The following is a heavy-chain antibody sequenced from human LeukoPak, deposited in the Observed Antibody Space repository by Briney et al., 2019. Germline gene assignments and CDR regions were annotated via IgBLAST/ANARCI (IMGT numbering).Heavy chain of an antibody. V-gene: IGHV3-21*01. CDR3: ARNLSYYDFWSGPTIIGGFDY. J-gene: IGHJ4*02. CDR2: ISSSSSYI. D-gene: IGHD3-3*01. Sequence: GGSLRLSCAASGFTFSSYSMNWVRQAPGKGLEWVSSISSSSSYIYYADSVKGRFTISRDNAKNSLYLQMNSLRAEDTAVYYCARNLSYYDFWSGPTIIGGFDYWGQGTLVTVS. CDR1: GFTFSSYS.